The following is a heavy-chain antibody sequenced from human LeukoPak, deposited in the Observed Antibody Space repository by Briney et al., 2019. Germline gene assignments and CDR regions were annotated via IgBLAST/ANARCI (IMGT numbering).Heavy chain of an antibody. D-gene: IGHD2-15*01. J-gene: IGHJ6*02. CDR2: INTNTGNP. CDR1: GYTFTSYA. Sequence: ASVKVSCKASGYTFTSYAMNWVRQAPGQGLEWMGWINTNTGNPTYAQGFTGRFVFSLDTSVSTAYLQISSLKAEDTAMYYCARDTTVVVVATTYYSGMDVWGQGTTVTVSS. V-gene: IGHV7-4-1*02. CDR3: ARDTTVVVVATTYYSGMDV.